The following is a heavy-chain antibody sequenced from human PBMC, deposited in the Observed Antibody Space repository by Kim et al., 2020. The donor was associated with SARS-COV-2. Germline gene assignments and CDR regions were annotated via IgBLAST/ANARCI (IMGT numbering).Heavy chain of an antibody. Sequence: SVKVSCKASGGTFSSYAISWVRQAPGQGLEWMGRIIPILGIANYAQKFQGRVTITADKSTSTAYMELSSLRSEDTAGYYCSRDRDYYGSGVFPSHYDYY. D-gene: IGHD3-10*01. CDR1: GGTFSSYA. V-gene: IGHV1-69*04. CDR3: SRDRDYYGSGVFPSHYDYY. J-gene: IGHJ6*01. CDR2: IIPILGIA.